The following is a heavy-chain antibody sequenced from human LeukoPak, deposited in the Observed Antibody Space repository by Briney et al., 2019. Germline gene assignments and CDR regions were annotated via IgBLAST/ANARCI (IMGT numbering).Heavy chain of an antibody. J-gene: IGHJ3*02. CDR3: ARLRGTYGGAFHI. D-gene: IGHD1-1*01. CDR1: GFTFSNYW. V-gene: IGHV3-7*01. CDR2: IKQDGSEK. Sequence: GGSLRLSCAASGFTFSNYWMTWVRQAPGKGLEWVANIKQDGSEKYYVDSVKGRFTISRDNAEKSLNLQMDSLRVEDTAVYHCARLRGTYGGAFHIWGQGTMVTVSP.